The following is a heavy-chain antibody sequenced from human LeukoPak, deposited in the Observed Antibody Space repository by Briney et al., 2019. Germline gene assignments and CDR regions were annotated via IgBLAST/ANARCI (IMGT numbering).Heavy chain of an antibody. D-gene: IGHD4-23*01. J-gene: IGHJ4*02. CDR1: KFTVSSKY. Sequence: GSLRLSCAASKFTVSSKYMSGVRQAPGKGLEWVSVIYSGGSTHYADSVKGRFTISRDNSKNTLYLQMNSLRAEDTAVYYCASLYYGGNNFDYWGQGTLVTVSS. CDR2: IYSGGST. V-gene: IGHV3-66*01. CDR3: ASLYYGGNNFDY.